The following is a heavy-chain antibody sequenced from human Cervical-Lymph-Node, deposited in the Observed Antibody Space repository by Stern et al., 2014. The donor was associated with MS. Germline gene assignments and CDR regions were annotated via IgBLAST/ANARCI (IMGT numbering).Heavy chain of an antibody. J-gene: IGHJ4*02. Sequence: VQLVESGAEVKKPGASVKVSCKASGYTFTRSFMHWVRQAPGQGLEWMGIINPSDGSASYTQKLQGRITMTRDTSTSTIYMELSSLRSEDTAVYYCAGGHTFDYWGQGPLVTVSS. CDR2: INPSDGSA. CDR1: GYTFTRSF. CDR3: AGGHTFDY. V-gene: IGHV1-46*04.